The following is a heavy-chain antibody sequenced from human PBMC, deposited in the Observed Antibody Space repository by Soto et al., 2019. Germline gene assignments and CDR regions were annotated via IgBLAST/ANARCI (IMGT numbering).Heavy chain of an antibody. D-gene: IGHD2-21*01. J-gene: IGHJ6*02. CDR3: AKGLRDCYNRNYYGMDV. V-gene: IGHV3-9*01. CDR2: ISWNSGSI. CDR1: GFTFDDYA. Sequence: EVQLVESGGGLVQPGRSLRLSCAASGFTFDDYAMHWVRQAPGKGLEWVSGISWNSGSIGYADSVKGRFTISRDNAKNSLYLQMNSLRAEDTALYYCAKGLRDCYNRNYYGMDVWGQGTTVTVSS.